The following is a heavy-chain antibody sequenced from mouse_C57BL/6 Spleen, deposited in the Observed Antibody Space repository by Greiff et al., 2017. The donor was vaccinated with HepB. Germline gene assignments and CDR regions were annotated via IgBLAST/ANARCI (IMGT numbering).Heavy chain of an antibody. CDR3: ARWDTVYAMDY. Sequence: QVQLQQPGAELVMPGASVKLSCKASGYTFTSYWMHWVKQRPGQGLEWIGEIDPSDSYTNYNQKFKGKSTLTVDKSSSTAYMQLSSLTSEDSAVYYCARWDTVYAMDYWGQGTSVTVSS. CDR1: GYTFTSYW. D-gene: IGHD4-1*01. J-gene: IGHJ4*01. V-gene: IGHV1-69*01. CDR2: IDPSDSYT.